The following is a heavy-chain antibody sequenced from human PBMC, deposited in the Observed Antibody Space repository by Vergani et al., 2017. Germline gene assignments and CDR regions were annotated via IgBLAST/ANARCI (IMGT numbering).Heavy chain of an antibody. D-gene: IGHD4-17*01. V-gene: IGHV3-21*01. CDR1: GFTFSHYS. CDR2: ISGNNDYV. CDR3: VKDGGYGDYGVY. Sequence: VQLVESGGGVVQPGGSLRLSCVASGFTFSHYSMNWVRQAPGKGLEWVSSISGNNDYVYYADSVKGRFTISRDNAKNSLYLDMSSLRAEDTAVYYCVKDGGYGDYGVYWDQGTLVTFSA. J-gene: IGHJ4*02.